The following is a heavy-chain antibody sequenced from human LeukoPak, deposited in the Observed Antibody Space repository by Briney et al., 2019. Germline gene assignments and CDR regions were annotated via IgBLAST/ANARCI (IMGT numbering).Heavy chain of an antibody. J-gene: IGHJ4*02. CDR1: GLTFSSYA. V-gene: IGHV3-64*02. D-gene: IGHD2-2*01. CDR3: AKGYCSSTTCSIDY. CDR2: ISGNGGYT. Sequence: GGSLRLSCAASGLTFSSYAMHWVRQAPGRGMEYVSAISGNGGYTYYADSVKGRFTISRDDFKNTLYLQMGSLRAEDMAVYYCAKGYCSSTTCSIDYWGQGTLVTVSS.